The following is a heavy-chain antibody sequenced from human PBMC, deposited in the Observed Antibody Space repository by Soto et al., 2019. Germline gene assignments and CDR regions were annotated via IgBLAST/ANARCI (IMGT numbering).Heavy chain of an antibody. CDR3: ARLSGDHSAFFSYGMDA. D-gene: IGHD2-21*01. J-gene: IGHJ6*02. V-gene: IGHV3-74*01. CDR1: GFTFSSYA. CDR2: INSDGTIS. Sequence: PGGSLRLSCAASGFTFSSYAMSWVRQAPGKGPEWLSGINSDGTISSYADSVKGRFTISRDNARNTLSLQMNSLRADDTAVYYCARLSGDHSAFFSYGMDAWGQGTTVTVSS.